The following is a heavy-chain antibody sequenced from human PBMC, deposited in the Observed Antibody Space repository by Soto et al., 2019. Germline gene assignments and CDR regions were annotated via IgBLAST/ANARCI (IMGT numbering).Heavy chain of an antibody. V-gene: IGHV4-59*01. J-gene: IGHJ4*02. CDR1: GGSISSYY. CDR3: ARVVGTTEHTYSFDD. D-gene: IGHD2-21*02. CDR2: IYYSGST. Sequence: PSETLSLTCTVSGGSISSYYWSWIRQPPGKGLEWIGYIYYSGSTNYNPSLKSRVTISVDTSKNQFSLKLSSVTAADTAVYYCARVVGTTEHTYSFDDGGQGTLVTVSS.